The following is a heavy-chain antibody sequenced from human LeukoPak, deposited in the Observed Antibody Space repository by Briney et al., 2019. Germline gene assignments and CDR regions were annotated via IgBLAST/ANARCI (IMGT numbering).Heavy chain of an antibody. CDR2: FDPEDGET. D-gene: IGHD3-16*02. CDR1: GYTLTELS. Sequence: GASVKVSCKVSGYTLTELSMHWVRQAPGKGLEWMGGFDPEDGETIYAQKFQGRVTMTEDTSTDTAYMELSSLRSEDTAVYYCATDPDYDCVWGSYRYAFDIWGQGTMVTVSS. V-gene: IGHV1-24*01. J-gene: IGHJ3*02. CDR3: ATDPDYDCVWGSYRYAFDI.